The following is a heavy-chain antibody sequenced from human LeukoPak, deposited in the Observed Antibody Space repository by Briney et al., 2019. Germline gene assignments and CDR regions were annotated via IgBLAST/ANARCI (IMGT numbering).Heavy chain of an antibody. CDR1: GFTFSSYG. CDR2: IWYDGSKK. V-gene: IGHV3-33*01. Sequence: GGSLRLSCAAPGFTFSSYGMHWVRQAPGKGLEWVALIWYDGSKKFYTDSVKGRFTISRDNSKNTLYLQMNSLRAEDTAVYYCARDEAVMTTVLSDAFDIWGQGTMVTVSS. D-gene: IGHD4-17*01. J-gene: IGHJ3*02. CDR3: ARDEAVMTTVLSDAFDI.